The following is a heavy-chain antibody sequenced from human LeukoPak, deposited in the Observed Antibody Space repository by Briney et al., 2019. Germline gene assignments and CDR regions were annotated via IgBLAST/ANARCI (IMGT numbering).Heavy chain of an antibody. D-gene: IGHD1-26*01. Sequence: PGGSLRPSCAASGFTFSTHAMSWVRQAPGKGLEWVSAISGSGNSTYYVDSVKGRFTISRDNFKNTVYLQMNSLRAEDTDLYYCAIHSGSYEAFDIWGQGTTVSVSS. CDR3: AIHSGSYEAFDI. V-gene: IGHV3-23*01. CDR2: ISGSGNST. J-gene: IGHJ3*02. CDR1: GFTFSTHA.